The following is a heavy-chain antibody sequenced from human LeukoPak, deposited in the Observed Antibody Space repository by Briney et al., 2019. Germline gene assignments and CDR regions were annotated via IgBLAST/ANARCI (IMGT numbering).Heavy chain of an antibody. D-gene: IGHD3-10*01. CDR2: INPNSSGT. J-gene: IGHJ4*02. CDR3: ARGHMVRGVITIFDY. CDR1: GYTFTGYY. V-gene: IGHV1-2*06. Sequence: ASVKVSCKASGYTFTGYYIHWVRQAPGQGLEWMGRINPNSSGTNHPQKFHGRVTMTRDTSISTAYMELSRLRSDDTAVYYCARGHMVRGVITIFDYWGQGTLVTVSS.